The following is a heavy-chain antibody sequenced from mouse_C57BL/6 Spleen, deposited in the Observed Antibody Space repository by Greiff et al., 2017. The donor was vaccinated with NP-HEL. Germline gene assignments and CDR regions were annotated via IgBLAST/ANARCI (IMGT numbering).Heavy chain of an antibody. V-gene: IGHV1-26*01. CDR2: INPNNGGT. D-gene: IGHD3-2*02. CDR1: GYTFTDYY. J-gene: IGHJ2*01. Sequence: EVQLQQSGPELVKPGASVKISCKASGYTFTDYYMNWVKQSHGKSLEWIGDINPNNGGTSYNQKFKGKATLTVDKSSSTAYMELRSLTSEDSAVYYCARSGPLLQDSSGYFDYWGQGTTLTVSS. CDR3: ARSGPLLQDSSGYFDY.